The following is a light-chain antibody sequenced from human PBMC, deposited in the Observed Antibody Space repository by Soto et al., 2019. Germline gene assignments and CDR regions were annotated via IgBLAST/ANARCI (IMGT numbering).Light chain of an antibody. CDR1: SSDVGRYNL. J-gene: IGLJ2*01. Sequence: QSVLTQPASVSGSPGQSIAISCTGTSSDVGRYNLVSWYQQHPGKAPKLMIYDVSYRPSGVSNRFSGSKSGYTASLTISGLQAEDEADYYCSSYSDTGTLVVFGGGTKVTVL. CDR3: SSYSDTGTLVV. V-gene: IGLV2-14*03. CDR2: DVS.